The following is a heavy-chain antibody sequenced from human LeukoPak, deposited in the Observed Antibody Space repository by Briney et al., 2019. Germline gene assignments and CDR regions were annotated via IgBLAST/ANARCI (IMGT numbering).Heavy chain of an antibody. V-gene: IGHV4-59*01. D-gene: IGHD3-22*01. CDR1: GGSISYYY. CDR3: ARRYYYDSSGYHFDY. CDR2: IYYSGST. J-gene: IGHJ4*02. Sequence: SETLSLTCTVSGGSISYYYWSWIRQPPGKALEWIGYIYYSGSTDYNPSLKSRVTISIDTSKNQFSLKLSSVTAADTAVYYCARRYYYDSSGYHFDYWGQGTLVTVSS.